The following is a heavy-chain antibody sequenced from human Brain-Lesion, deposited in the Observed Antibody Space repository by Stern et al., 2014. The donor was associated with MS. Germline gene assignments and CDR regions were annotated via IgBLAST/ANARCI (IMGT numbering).Heavy chain of an antibody. D-gene: IGHD3-22*01. J-gene: IGHJ4*02. Sequence: VQLVESGPGLVKPSQTLPLTCTVSGGSINSGGYYWSWIRQYPGKGLEWIGYIYYPGSPYYDPSLKSRLSMSIDTSKNQFSLNLNSVTAADTAVYYCARGARYSDSSGYYFYFDYWGQGTLVTVSS. CDR2: IYYPGSP. CDR1: GGSINSGGYY. V-gene: IGHV4-31*03. CDR3: ARGARYSDSSGYYFYFDY.